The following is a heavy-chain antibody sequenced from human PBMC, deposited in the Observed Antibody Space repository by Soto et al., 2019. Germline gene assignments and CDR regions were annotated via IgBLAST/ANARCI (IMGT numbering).Heavy chain of an antibody. CDR3: ARAPSLRFLEWTQAFDY. D-gene: IGHD3-3*01. V-gene: IGHV4-31*03. J-gene: IGHJ4*02. CDR1: GGSISSGGYY. Sequence: QVQLQESGPGLVKPSQTLSRTCTVSGGSISSGGYYWSWIRQHPGKGLEWIGYIYYSGSTYYNPSLKNRVTRSVDTSKNQFSLKPSSVTAADTAVYYCARAPSLRFLEWTQAFDYWGQGTLVTVSS. CDR2: IYYSGST.